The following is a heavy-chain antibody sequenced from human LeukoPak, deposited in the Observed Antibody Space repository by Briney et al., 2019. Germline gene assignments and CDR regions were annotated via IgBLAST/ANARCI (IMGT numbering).Heavy chain of an antibody. D-gene: IGHD4-17*01. V-gene: IGHV4-59*01. Sequence: SETLSLTCTVSGGSISSDYWSWIRQSPEKGLEWIGHIYYTGTPRANYNSSLKSRVTISVDTSKNQFSLKLRSVTAADTAVYYCASARMTTVTEFDYWGQGTLVTVSS. CDR3: ASARMTTVTEFDY. CDR2: IYYTGTPRA. J-gene: IGHJ4*02. CDR1: GGSISSDY.